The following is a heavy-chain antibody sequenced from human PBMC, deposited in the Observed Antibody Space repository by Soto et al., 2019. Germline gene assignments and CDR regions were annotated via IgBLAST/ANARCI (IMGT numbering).Heavy chain of an antibody. V-gene: IGHV4-39*01. D-gene: IGHD4-4*01. CDR2: IYYSGST. CDR3: ARANQAVTTINYYYYMDV. Sequence: SETLSLTCTVSGGSISSSSYYWGWIRQPPGKGLEWIGSIYYSGSTYYNPSLKSQVTISVDTSKNQFSLKLSSVTAADTAVYYCARANQAVTTINYYYYMDVWGKGTTVTVSS. CDR1: GGSISSSSYY. J-gene: IGHJ6*03.